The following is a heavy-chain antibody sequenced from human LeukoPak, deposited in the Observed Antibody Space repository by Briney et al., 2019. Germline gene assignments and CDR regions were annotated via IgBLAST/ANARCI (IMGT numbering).Heavy chain of an antibody. CDR1: GFTFSTYW. J-gene: IGHJ4*02. V-gene: IGHV3-7*01. CDR2: INQDGSEK. D-gene: IGHD4-17*01. Sequence: GGSLRLSCAASGFTFSTYWMSWVRQAPGKGLEWVANINQDGSEKYYVDSVKGRFTISRDNAKNSLYLQMNSLRAEDTAVYYCARDGTFTDYGDYGAYACWGQGTLVTVSS. CDR3: ARDGTFTDYGDYGAYAC.